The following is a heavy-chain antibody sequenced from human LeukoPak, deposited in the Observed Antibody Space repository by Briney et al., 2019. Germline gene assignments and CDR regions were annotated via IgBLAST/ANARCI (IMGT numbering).Heavy chain of an antibody. CDR1: RGSISTYY. CDR3: ARWAIAVAGTSAGSWYFDL. J-gene: IGHJ2*01. D-gene: IGHD6-19*01. CDR2: IYYTGTT. V-gene: IGHV4-59*01. Sequence: SETLSLTCTVSRGSISTYYWNWIRQPPGKGLEWIGYIYYTGTTDYNPSLKSRVTMSVDTSKNQFSLKLSSVTTADTAVYYCARWAIAVAGTSAGSWYFDLWGRGTLVTVSS.